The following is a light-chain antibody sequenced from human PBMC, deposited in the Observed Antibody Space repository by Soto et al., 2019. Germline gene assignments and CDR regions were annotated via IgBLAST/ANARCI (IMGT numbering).Light chain of an antibody. V-gene: IGKV3-15*01. CDR3: QQYNNWPRP. CDR1: QNVNTN. Sequence: EVVMTQSPATLSVSPGERATLSCRASQNVNTNLAWYQQKPGQSPRLLIYGATSRATGIPARFSGSGSGTEFTLTISSLQSEDFAVYYCQQYNNWPRPFGGGTKVEIK. J-gene: IGKJ4*01. CDR2: GAT.